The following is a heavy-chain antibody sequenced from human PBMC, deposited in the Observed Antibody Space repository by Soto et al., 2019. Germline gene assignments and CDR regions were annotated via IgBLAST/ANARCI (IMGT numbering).Heavy chain of an antibody. V-gene: IGHV1-2*02. CDR3: ARSLTEGYCTITGCYTRPLYGMDV. J-gene: IGHJ6*02. CDR1: GYTFSGYY. D-gene: IGHD2-2*02. Sequence: ASVKVSCKASGYTFSGYYIHWLRQAPGQRLEWMGWINPNSGGTNYAQKFQGRVTVTRDTPTSTAYMELSRLTSDDTAVYYCARSLTEGYCTITGCYTRPLYGMDVWGQGTTV. CDR2: INPNSGGT.